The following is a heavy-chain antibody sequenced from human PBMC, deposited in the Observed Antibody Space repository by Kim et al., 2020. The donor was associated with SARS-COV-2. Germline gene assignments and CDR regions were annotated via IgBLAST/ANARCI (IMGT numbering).Heavy chain of an antibody. CDR3: AKDSTRVVAAP. CDR2: T. J-gene: IGHJ5*02. V-gene: IGHV3-23*01. Sequence: TYYADSVKGRFTISRDNSKNTLYLQMNSLRAEDTAVYYCAKDSTRVVAAPWGQGTLVTVSS. D-gene: IGHD2-15*01.